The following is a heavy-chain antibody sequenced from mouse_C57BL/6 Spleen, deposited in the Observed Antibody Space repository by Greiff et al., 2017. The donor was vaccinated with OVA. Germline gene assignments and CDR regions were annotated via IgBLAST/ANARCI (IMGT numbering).Heavy chain of an antibody. Sequence: QVQLKESGAELVRPGASVTLSCKASGYTFTDYEMHWVKQTPVHGLEWIGAIDPETGGTAYNQKFKGKAILTADKSSSTAYMELRSLTSEDSAVYYCTRGGSSPHYYAMDYWGQGTSVTVSS. V-gene: IGHV1-15*01. CDR2: IDPETGGT. J-gene: IGHJ4*01. CDR1: GYTFTDYE. CDR3: TRGGSSPHYYAMDY. D-gene: IGHD1-1*01.